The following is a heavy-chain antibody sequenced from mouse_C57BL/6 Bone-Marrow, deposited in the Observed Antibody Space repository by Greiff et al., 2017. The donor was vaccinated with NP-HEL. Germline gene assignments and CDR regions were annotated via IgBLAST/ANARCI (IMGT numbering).Heavy chain of an antibody. J-gene: IGHJ2*01. CDR3: ARNYGNYRLYYFDY. Sequence: QVQLQQPGAELVKPGASVQMSCKASGYTFTSYWITWVKQRPGQGLAWIGDFYPGSGSTNSNEKFKSKATLTVDTSSSTAYMQLSSLTSEDSAVYYCARNYGNYRLYYFDYWGQGTTLTVSS. V-gene: IGHV1-55*01. CDR1: GYTFTSYW. D-gene: IGHD2-1*01. CDR2: FYPGSGST.